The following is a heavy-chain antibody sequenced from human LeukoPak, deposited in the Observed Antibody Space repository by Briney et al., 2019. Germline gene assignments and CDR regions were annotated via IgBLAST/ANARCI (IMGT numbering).Heavy chain of an antibody. CDR1: GFTFRTYW. J-gene: IGHJ5*02. CDR2: INQDGSEK. V-gene: IGHV3-7*05. D-gene: IGHD5-18*01. CDR3: ARMDTAISNCFDP. Sequence: GGSLRLSCVASGFTFRTYWMSWVRQAPGKGLEWVANINQDGSEKHYVDSVKGRFTVSRDNAKNTPYLQMSSLRAEDTAVYYCARMDTAISNCFDPWGQGTLVTVSS.